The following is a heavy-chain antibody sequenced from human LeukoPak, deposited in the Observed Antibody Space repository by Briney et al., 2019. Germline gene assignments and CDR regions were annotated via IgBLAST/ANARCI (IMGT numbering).Heavy chain of an antibody. CDR1: GVSITTYY. D-gene: IGHD3-10*01. CDR3: ATSYPSGSYGNLDS. V-gene: IGHV4-59*01. Sequence: SETLSLTCTVSGVSITTYYWSWIRQPPGKGLEWIGFISYSGTTSYSPSLKSRVTMSVGAPKNQFSLKLSSVTAADTAVYYCATSYPSGSYGNLDSWGQGTLVSVSS. CDR2: ISYSGTT. J-gene: IGHJ4*02.